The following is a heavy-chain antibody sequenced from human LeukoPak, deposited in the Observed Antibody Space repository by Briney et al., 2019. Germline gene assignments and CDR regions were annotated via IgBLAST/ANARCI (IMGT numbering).Heavy chain of an antibody. J-gene: IGHJ4*02. CDR3: AKADEMNMDY. V-gene: IGHV3-33*06. Sequence: GGSLRLSCAASGFTFSLYGMHWVRQAPGKGLEWVAVIWYDGSIKYYADSVKGRFTISKDNSKNTLGLQMNSLRAEDTAVYYCAKADEMNMDYWGQGTLVTVSS. CDR2: IWYDGSIK. D-gene: IGHD2/OR15-2a*01. CDR1: GFTFSLYG.